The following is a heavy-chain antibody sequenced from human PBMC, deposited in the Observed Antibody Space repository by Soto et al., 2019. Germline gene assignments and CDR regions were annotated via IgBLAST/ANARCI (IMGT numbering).Heavy chain of an antibody. Sequence: EVQLVESGGDLVKPGGSLRLSCAASGFIFSHAWFHWVRQPPGKGLEQVGRVKNNGGATDYAASVKGRFTISRDDSKDTVYLQMSSLRTEDTAIYYCAADLGPAYDSNNWFDPWGQGTLVTVSS. V-gene: IGHV3-15*07. CDR2: VKNNGGAT. D-gene: IGHD2-21*01. CDR1: GFIFSHAW. J-gene: IGHJ5*02. CDR3: AADLGPAYDSNNWFDP.